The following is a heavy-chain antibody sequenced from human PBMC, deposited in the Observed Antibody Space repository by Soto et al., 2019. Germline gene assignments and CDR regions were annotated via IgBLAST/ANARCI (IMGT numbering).Heavy chain of an antibody. J-gene: IGHJ4*02. D-gene: IGHD4-4*01. CDR2: ISTRGNVI. V-gene: IGHV3-48*02. CDR3: ARDMDYSNYVGGA. Sequence: PGGSLRLSCAASGFTFCSYIMNWVRQAPGKGLEWISYISTRGNVIKYADSVKGRFTVSRDNAKSSLYLQMNSLRHEDTATYYCARDMDYSNYVGGAWGQGTLVTVSS. CDR1: GFTFCSYI.